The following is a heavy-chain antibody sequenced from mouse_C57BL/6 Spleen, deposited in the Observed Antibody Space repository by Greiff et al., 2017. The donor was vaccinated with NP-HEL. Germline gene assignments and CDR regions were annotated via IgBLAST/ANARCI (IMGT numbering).Heavy chain of an antibody. CDR3: TRSDYGNYVAY. J-gene: IGHJ3*01. D-gene: IGHD2-1*01. V-gene: IGHV1-5*01. CDR1: GYTFTSYW. Sequence: VQLQQSGTVLARPGASVKMSCKTSGYTFTSYWMHWVKQRPGQGLEWIGAIYPGNSDTSYNQKFKGKAKLTAVTSASTAYMELSSLTNEDSAVYYCTRSDYGNYVAYWGQGTLVTVSA. CDR2: IYPGNSDT.